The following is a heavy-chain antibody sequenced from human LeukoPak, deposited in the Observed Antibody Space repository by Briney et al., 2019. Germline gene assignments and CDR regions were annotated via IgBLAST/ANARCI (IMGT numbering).Heavy chain of an antibody. D-gene: IGHD1-7*01. CDR2: IRNKANSYTT. V-gene: IGHV3-72*01. CDR1: GFIVSSKY. J-gene: IGHJ4*02. Sequence: PGGSLRLSCAASGFIVSSKYMDWVRQAPGKGLEWVGRIRNKANSYTTECAASVKGRFTISRDDSKNSVFLQMSSLKTEDTAVYYCARVNGNYYLDYWGQGTLVTVSS. CDR3: ARVNGNYYLDY.